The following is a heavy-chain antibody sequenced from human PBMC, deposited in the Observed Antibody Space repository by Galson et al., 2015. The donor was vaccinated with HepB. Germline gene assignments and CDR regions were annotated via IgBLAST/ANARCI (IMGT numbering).Heavy chain of an antibody. J-gene: IGHJ4*02. CDR1: GFTFGRDG. Sequence: SLRLSCAASGFTFGRDGLSWVRQAPGKGLDWVSVISGSGDYINYADSVKGRFTISRDNSRNTLYLHMNSLRDEDTAVYYCARGGGGGGGGADFLDYWGLGTLVTVSS. D-gene: IGHD3-16*01. CDR2: ISGSGDYI. CDR3: ARGGGGGGGGADFLDY. V-gene: IGHV3-23*01.